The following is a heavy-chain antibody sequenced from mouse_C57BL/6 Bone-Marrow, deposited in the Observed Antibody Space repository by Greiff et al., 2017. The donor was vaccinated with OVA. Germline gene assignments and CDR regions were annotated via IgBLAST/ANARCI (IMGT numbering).Heavy chain of an antibody. CDR3: ARGTTVVARDLAY. CDR2: IDPSDSET. Sequence: QVHVKQPGAELVRPGSSVKLSCKASGYTFTSYWMHWVKQRPIQGLEWIGNIDPSDSETHYNQKFKDKATLTVDKSSSTAYMQLSSLTSEDSAVYYWARGTTVVARDLAYWGQGTLVTGSA. J-gene: IGHJ3*01. CDR1: GYTFTSYW. V-gene: IGHV1-52*01. D-gene: IGHD1-1*01.